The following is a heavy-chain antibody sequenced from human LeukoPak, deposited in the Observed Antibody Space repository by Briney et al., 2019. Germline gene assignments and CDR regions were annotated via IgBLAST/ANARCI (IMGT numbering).Heavy chain of an antibody. CDR2: INGSGGTT. Sequence: GGSLRLSCVASGFTFTSFAMSWVRQPPGKGLEWVSAINGSGGTTYYADSVKGRFTISRDTSKSTLHLQMDSLRAEDMAVYYCAKDLRELSLYYYFDYWGQGTLVTVSS. CDR3: AKDLRELSLYYYFDY. V-gene: IGHV3-23*01. J-gene: IGHJ4*02. D-gene: IGHD3-16*02. CDR1: GFTFTSFA.